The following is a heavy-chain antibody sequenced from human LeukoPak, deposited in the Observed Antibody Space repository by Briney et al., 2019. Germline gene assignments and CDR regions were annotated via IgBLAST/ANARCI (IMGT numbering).Heavy chain of an antibody. V-gene: IGHV3-23*01. CDR2: ISGSGGST. CDR3: AKYSSGQPSFDY. Sequence: GGSLRLSCAASGFTFSSYAMSWVRQAPGKGLEWVSAISGSGGSTYCADSVKGRFTISRDNSKNTLYLQMNSLRAEDTAVYYCAKYSSGQPSFDYWGQGTLVTVSS. D-gene: IGHD6-19*01. CDR1: GFTFSSYA. J-gene: IGHJ4*02.